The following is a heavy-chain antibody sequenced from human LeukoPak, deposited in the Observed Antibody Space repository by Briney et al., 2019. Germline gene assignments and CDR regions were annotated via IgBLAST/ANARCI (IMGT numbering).Heavy chain of an antibody. D-gene: IGHD2-15*01. V-gene: IGHV4-61*02. CDR1: GGSISSGSYY. CDR2: IYTSGST. Sequence: PSETLSLTCTVSGGSISSGSYYWSWIRQPAGKGLEWIGRIYTSGSTNYNPSLKSRVTISVDTSKNQFSLKLSSVTAADTAVYYCARERLEGWRYCSGGSCYSDAFDIWGQGTMVTVSS. CDR3: ARERLEGWRYCSGGSCYSDAFDI. J-gene: IGHJ3*02.